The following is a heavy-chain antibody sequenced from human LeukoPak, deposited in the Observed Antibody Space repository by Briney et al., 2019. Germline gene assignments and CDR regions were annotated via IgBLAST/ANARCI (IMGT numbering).Heavy chain of an antibody. CDR1: GYTFTSYY. V-gene: IGHV1-46*01. J-gene: IGHJ4*02. Sequence: ASVTVSCTAFGYTFTSYYMHWVRQVPGQGLEWMGIINPSGGSTNYARKFQGRVTMTRDTSTSTVYMELSSLRSEDTAVYYCASGSYYGDGGPLWGQGTLVTVSS. CDR3: ASGSYYGDGGPL. D-gene: IGHD1-26*01. CDR2: INPSGGST.